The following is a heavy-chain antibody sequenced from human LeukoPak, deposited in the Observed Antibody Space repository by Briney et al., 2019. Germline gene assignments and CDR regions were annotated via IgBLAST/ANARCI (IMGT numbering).Heavy chain of an antibody. CDR1: GFTFSSYA. D-gene: IGHD6-19*01. CDR3: AKDLGSSGWYIDY. Sequence: GGSLRLSCAASGFTFSSYAVYWVRQAPGKGLEWVSSNSGGSTYYADSVKGRFTISRDNSKNTLDLQMNSLRDEDTAVYYCAKDLGSSGWYIDYWGPGNPGHRLL. CDR2: NSGGST. V-gene: IGHV3-23*01. J-gene: IGHJ4*02.